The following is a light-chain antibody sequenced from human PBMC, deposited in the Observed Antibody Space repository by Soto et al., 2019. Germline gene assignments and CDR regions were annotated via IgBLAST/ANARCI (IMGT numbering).Light chain of an antibody. CDR1: QSVSSY. CDR2: DAS. CDR3: QQRSNWPPT. V-gene: IGKV3-11*01. Sequence: DIVLTQSPATLTLSPGERATLSCRASQSVSSYLAWYQQKPGQAPRLLIYDASNRATGIPARFSGSGSGTDFTLTISSLEPEDFAVYYCQQRSNWPPTFGQGDQGGYQ. J-gene: IGKJ1*01.